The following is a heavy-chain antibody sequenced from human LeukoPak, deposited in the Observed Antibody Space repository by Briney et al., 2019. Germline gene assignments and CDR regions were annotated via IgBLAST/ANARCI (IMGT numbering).Heavy chain of an antibody. CDR2: IKSKIDGETT. J-gene: IGHJ6*03. Sequence: GGSLRLSCAASGFTFSSYAMNWVRQAPGKGLEWVGRIKSKIDGETTDYAAPVKGRFTISRDDSKNTLYLQMNSLKTEDAAVYYCTTTHTVTASYYYYYYYMDVWGKGTTVTVSS. CDR1: GFTFSSYA. CDR3: TTTHTVTASYYYYYYYMDV. V-gene: IGHV3-15*01. D-gene: IGHD2-21*02.